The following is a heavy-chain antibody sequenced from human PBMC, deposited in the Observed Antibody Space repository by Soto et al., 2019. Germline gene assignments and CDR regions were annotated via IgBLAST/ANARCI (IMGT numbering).Heavy chain of an antibody. J-gene: IGHJ4*02. CDR2: INHSGST. V-gene: IGHV4-34*01. D-gene: IGHD1-26*01. CDR3: ARGHYYGSETLVGATTPLYYFDY. CDR1: GGSFSCYY. Sequence: KPSETLSLTCAVYGGSFSCYYWIWIRQPPGKGLEWIGEINHSGSTNYNPSLKSRVTISVDTSKNQFSLKLSSVTAADTAVYYCARGHYYGSETLVGATTPLYYFDYWGQGTLVTVSS.